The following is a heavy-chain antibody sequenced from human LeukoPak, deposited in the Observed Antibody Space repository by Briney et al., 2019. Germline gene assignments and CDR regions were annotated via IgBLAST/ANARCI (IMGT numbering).Heavy chain of an antibody. Sequence: SQTLSLTCTVSGGSISSGSYYWSWIRQPAGKGLEWIGRIYTSGSTYYNPSLKSRVTISVDTSKNQFSLNLTSVTAADTAVYYCARAHSSSYYPFDYWGQGTLVTVSS. CDR1: GGSISSGSYY. CDR2: IYTSGST. CDR3: ARAHSSSYYPFDY. D-gene: IGHD6-13*01. J-gene: IGHJ4*02. V-gene: IGHV4-61*02.